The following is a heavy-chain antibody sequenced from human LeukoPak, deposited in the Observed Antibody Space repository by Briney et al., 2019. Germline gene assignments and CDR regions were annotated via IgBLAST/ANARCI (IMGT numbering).Heavy chain of an antibody. CDR3: ARLAAPVDY. D-gene: IGHD6-13*01. CDR2: IKQDGSEK. Sequence: GGSLRLSCAASGFTFSTYWMSWVRQSPGKGLEWVANIKQDGSEKYYVDSVKGRFTISRDNAKNSLYLQMNSLRVEDTAVYHCARLAAPVDYWGQGTQVTVSS. J-gene: IGHJ4*02. CDR1: GFTFSTYW. V-gene: IGHV3-7*05.